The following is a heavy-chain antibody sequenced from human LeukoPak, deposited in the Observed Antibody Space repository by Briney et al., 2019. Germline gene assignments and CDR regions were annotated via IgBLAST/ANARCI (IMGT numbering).Heavy chain of an antibody. J-gene: IGHJ4*02. V-gene: IGHV3-23*01. CDR2: IRPRGDGT. CDR1: GFTVSNYG. D-gene: IGHD1/OR15-1a*01. Sequence: GGSLRLSCAASGFTVSNYGMTWVRQAPGKGLEWVSAIRPRGDGTYYADSVKGRFTVSRDNSKNTLYLQMNSLRAEDTAVYFCAKFGAGDRSDNNPVFHYWGQGTLVTVSS. CDR3: AKFGAGDRSDNNPVFHY.